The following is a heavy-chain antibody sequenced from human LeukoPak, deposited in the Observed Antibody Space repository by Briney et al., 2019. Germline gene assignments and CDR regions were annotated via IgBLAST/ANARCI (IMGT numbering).Heavy chain of an antibody. CDR3: ARDKTFAVVNYFDN. J-gene: IGHJ4*02. CDR1: GGSISSGSYY. Sequence: PSETLSLTCTVSGGSISSGSYYWGWIRQPPGKGLEWIGSIYYSGSTYYNPSLKSRITISVDTSKNQFSLKLSSVTAADTAVYYCARDKTFAVVNYFDNWGQGTLVTVSS. V-gene: IGHV4-39*07. CDR2: IYYSGST. D-gene: IGHD3-3*01.